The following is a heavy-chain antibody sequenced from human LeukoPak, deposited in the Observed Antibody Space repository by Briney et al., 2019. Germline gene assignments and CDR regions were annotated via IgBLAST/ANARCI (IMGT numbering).Heavy chain of an antibody. J-gene: IGHJ4*02. CDR1: GYSFSSYW. D-gene: IGHD2-2*01. V-gene: IGHV5-51*01. CDR3: ASPYPREYCSSSSCYFNY. Sequence: GESLKISCRASGYSFSSYWIGWVRQMPGKGLEWMGIIYPGDSDTGYSPSFQGQVTISADKSISTAYLQWSSLKASDTAMYYCASPYPREYCSSSSCYFNYWGQGTLVTVSS. CDR2: IYPGDSDT.